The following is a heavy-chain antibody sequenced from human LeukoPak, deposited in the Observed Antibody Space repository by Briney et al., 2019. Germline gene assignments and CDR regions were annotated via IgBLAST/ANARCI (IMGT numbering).Heavy chain of an antibody. CDR2: ISGSGGST. J-gene: IGHJ3*02. CDR1: GFTFSTYA. CDR3: AKGRITIFGVANDAFDI. Sequence: GGSLRLSCVASGFTFSTYAMSWVRQAPGKGLEWVSAISGSGGSTYYADSVKGRFTISRDSSRNTLYLQMNSLRAEDTAVYYCAKGRITIFGVANDAFDIWGQGTMVTVSS. V-gene: IGHV3-23*01. D-gene: IGHD3-3*01.